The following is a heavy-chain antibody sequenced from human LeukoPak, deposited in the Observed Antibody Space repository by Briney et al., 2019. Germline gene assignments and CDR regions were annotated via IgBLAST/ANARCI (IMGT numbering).Heavy chain of an antibody. V-gene: IGHV4-34*01. CDR2: INHSGST. CDR1: GGSFSGYY. Sequence: NSSETLSLTCAVYGGSFSGYYWSWIRQPPGKGLEWIGEINHSGSTNYNPSLKSRVTISVDTSKNQFSLKLSSVTAADTAVYYCAKFAGIYDSSGFDYWGQGTLVTVSS. D-gene: IGHD3-22*01. CDR3: AKFAGIYDSSGFDY. J-gene: IGHJ4*02.